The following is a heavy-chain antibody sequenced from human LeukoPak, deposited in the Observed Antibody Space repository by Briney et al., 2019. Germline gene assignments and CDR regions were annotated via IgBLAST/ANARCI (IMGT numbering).Heavy chain of an antibody. V-gene: IGHV1-2*02. J-gene: IGHJ4*02. Sequence: ASVKVSCKASGYNFVVYYMHWVRQAPGQGLEWLGWINPNSGATKYALRYQGRVTMTRDTSISTSYMGVSRLTSDDTAVYYCARGGVRTAASNFDYWGQGTLVTVSS. CDR2: INPNSGAT. CDR1: GYNFVVYY. D-gene: IGHD6-13*01. CDR3: ARGGVRTAASNFDY.